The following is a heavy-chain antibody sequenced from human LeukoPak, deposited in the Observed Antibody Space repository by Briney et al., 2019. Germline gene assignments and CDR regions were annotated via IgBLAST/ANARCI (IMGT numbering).Heavy chain of an antibody. CDR1: GFTVSSNY. Sequence: GGSLRLSCAASGFTVSSNYMSWVRQAPGKGLEWVSIIYRGGNTYYADSAKGRFTIARDNSKNTLYFQMNSLRAEDTAVYYCARQYCSNTSCNGAFDIWGQGTMVSVSS. CDR2: IYRGGNT. CDR3: ARQYCSNTSCNGAFDI. V-gene: IGHV3-53*01. D-gene: IGHD2-2*01. J-gene: IGHJ3*02.